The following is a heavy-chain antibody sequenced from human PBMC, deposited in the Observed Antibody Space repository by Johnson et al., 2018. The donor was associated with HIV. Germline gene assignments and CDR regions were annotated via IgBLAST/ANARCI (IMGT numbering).Heavy chain of an antibody. CDR1: GFTFSNAW. J-gene: IGHJ3*01. V-gene: IGHV3-30-3*01. CDR3: AKGEAQEGWIQLQLYALDF. CDR2: ISYDGTNQ. D-gene: IGHD1-1*01. Sequence: VLLLESGGGLVQPGGSLRVSCAASGFTFSNAWMNWVRQAPGKGLEWVAHISYDGTNQHYADSVKGRFIISRDNSKNIVYLHINSLRLEDTAVYYCAKGEAQEGWIQLQLYALDFWGQGTMVTVSS.